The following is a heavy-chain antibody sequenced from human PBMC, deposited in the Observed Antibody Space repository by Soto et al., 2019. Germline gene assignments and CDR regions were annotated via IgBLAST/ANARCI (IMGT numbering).Heavy chain of an antibody. CDR1: GFSFRSYS. V-gene: IGHV3-48*04. D-gene: IGHD2-8*01. Sequence: EVQLEESGGGLVQPGGSLRLSCAASGFSFRSYSMNWVRQAPGKGLEWLSDISSSSYTIYYADSVKGRFTISRDNAKXSXXXXXXXXXXXXTAVYYCARELEYCSNGVCYPYFDSWGQGTLVTVSS. J-gene: IGHJ4*02. CDR3: ARELEYCSNGVCYPYFDS. CDR2: ISSSSYTI.